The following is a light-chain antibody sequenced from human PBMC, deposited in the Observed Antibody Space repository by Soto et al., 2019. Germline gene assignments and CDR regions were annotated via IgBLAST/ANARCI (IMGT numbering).Light chain of an antibody. V-gene: IGKV3-15*01. J-gene: IGKJ1*01. CDR3: QQYNDWPRT. Sequence: EIVMTQSPATLSVSPGEGATLSCRASQSVNNNLAWYQQRPGQAHRLLIYGASTRATGIQASFSGSGSGTEFTLAISSLQSEDFALYFFQQYNDWPRTFGQGTKV. CDR2: GAS. CDR1: QSVNNN.